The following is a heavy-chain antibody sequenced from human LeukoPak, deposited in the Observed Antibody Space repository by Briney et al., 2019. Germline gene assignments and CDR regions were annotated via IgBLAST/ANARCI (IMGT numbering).Heavy chain of an antibody. V-gene: IGHV3-23*01. CDR1: GFTFSNAW. CDR2: ISGSGGST. Sequence: GGSLRLSCAASGFTFSNAWMSWVRQAPGKGLEWVSAISGSGGSTYYADSVKGRFTISRDNSKNTLYLQMNSLRAEDTAVYYCAKGRYSYGPFDYWGQGTLVTVSS. D-gene: IGHD5-18*01. CDR3: AKGRYSYGPFDY. J-gene: IGHJ4*02.